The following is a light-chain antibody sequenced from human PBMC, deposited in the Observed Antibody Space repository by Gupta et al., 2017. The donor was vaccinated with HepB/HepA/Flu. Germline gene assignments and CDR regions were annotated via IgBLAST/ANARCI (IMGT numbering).Light chain of an antibody. V-gene: IGLV7-46*01. CDR1: TGAVTSGHH. CDR2: DTS. CDR3: LLSYSGAWV. J-gene: IGLJ3*02. Sequence: QAVVTQEPSLTVSPGGTVPLTCGSSTGAVTSGHHPYWFQQKPAQAPRTLIYDTSHKRSRDPAPVSSSLLGGKAALTLSGAQPEDEAEYYCLLSYSGAWVFGGGTKLTVL.